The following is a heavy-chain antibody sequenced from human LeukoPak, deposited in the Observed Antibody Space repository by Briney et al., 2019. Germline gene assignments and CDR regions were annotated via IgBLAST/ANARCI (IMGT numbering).Heavy chain of an antibody. CDR3: AKDTIAMVRGVSFFDY. Sequence: GRSLRLSCAASGFTFSSYGMHWARQAPGKGLEWVAVISYDGSNKYYADSVKGRFTISRDNSKNTLYLQMNSQRAEDTAVYYCAKDTIAMVRGVSFFDYWGQGTLVTVSS. CDR1: GFTFSSYG. CDR2: ISYDGSNK. V-gene: IGHV3-30*18. J-gene: IGHJ4*02. D-gene: IGHD3-10*01.